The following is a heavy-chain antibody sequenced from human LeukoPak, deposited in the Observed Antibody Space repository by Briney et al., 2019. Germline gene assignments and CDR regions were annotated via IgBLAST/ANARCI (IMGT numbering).Heavy chain of an antibody. J-gene: IGHJ5*02. CDR3: AKDSGSSATYGAA. Sequence: GRSLRLSCTVSGFTFSAYGMHWVRQAPGKGLEWVAVISYEGSNYYYADFVKGRFTISRDNSKNTLYLQMNSLRPEDTAVYYCAKDSGSSATYGAAWGQGTLVTVSS. CDR2: ISYEGSNY. D-gene: IGHD3-10*01. CDR1: GFTFSAYG. V-gene: IGHV3-30*18.